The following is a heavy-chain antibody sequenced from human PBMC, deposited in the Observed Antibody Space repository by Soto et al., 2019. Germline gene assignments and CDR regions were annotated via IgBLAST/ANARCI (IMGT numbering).Heavy chain of an antibody. V-gene: IGHV3-23*01. J-gene: IGHJ5*02. D-gene: IGHD3-9*01. Sequence: GGSLRLSCAASGFTFSSYAMSWVRQAPGKGLEWVSAISGSGGSTYYADSVKGRFTISRDNSKNTLYLQMNSLRAEDTAVYYCATGGDILTGSPFDPWGQGTLVTVSS. CDR2: ISGSGGST. CDR3: ATGGDILTGSPFDP. CDR1: GFTFSSYA.